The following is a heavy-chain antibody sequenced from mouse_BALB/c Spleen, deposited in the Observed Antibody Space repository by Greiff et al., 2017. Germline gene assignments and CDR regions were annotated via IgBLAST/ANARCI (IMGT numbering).Heavy chain of an antibody. J-gene: IGHJ3*01. CDR3: TRENYYGSSPFAY. V-gene: IGHV1-69*02. D-gene: IGHD1-1*01. CDR1: GYTFTSYW. CDR2: IYPSDSYT. Sequence: VQLQQPGAELVRPGASVKLSCKASGYTFTSYWINWVKQRPGQGLEWIGNIYPSDSYTNYNQKFTDKATLTVDKSTSAAYMQLSSPTSEDSAVYYCTRENYYGSSPFAYWGQGTLVTVSA.